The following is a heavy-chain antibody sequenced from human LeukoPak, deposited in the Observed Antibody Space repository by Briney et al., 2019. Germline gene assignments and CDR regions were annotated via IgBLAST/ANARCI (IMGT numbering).Heavy chain of an antibody. J-gene: IGHJ4*02. Sequence: PGGSLGLSCEVSGFSFSTYWMTWVRQAPGKGLEWVANIKEDGSDKYYVDSVKGRFTISRDNAKNSVYLQMNSLRADDTAVYYCARGSGWTDYWGQGTLVTVSS. CDR2: IKEDGSDK. D-gene: IGHD6-19*01. CDR3: ARGSGWTDY. CDR1: GFSFSTYW. V-gene: IGHV3-7*01.